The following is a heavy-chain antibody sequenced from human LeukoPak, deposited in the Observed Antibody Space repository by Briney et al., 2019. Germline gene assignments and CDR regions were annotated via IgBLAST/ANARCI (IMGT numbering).Heavy chain of an antibody. CDR3: ARVRKEYQLLLFDY. CDR1: GFTVRSNY. Sequence: GGSLRLSCAASGFTVRSNYMSWVRQAPGKGLEWVSFIYSGGSTYYAAPVKGRFTISRDNSKNTLYLQMNSLRAEATAVYYCARVRKEYQLLLFDYWGQGTLVTVSS. CDR2: IYSGGST. D-gene: IGHD2-2*01. J-gene: IGHJ4*02. V-gene: IGHV3-53*01.